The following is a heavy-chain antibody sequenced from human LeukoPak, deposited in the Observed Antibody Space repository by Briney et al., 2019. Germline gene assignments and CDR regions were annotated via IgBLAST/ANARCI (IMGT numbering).Heavy chain of an antibody. V-gene: IGHV1-2*06. CDR3: TRDLTISGPIGY. CDR1: GYTFTGYY. D-gene: IGHD3-9*01. CDR2: INPNSGGT. Sequence: ASVKVSCKASGYTFTGYYMHWVRQAPGQGLEWMGRINPNSGGTNYAQKFQGRVTLTRDASISTAYMDLSRLGSDDTAFYYCTRDLTISGPIGYWGQETLVTVSS. J-gene: IGHJ4*02.